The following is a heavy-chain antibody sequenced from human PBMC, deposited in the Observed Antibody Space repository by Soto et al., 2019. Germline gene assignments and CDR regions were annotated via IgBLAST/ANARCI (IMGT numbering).Heavy chain of an antibody. D-gene: IGHD3-22*01. J-gene: IGHJ5*02. CDR2: ISAYNGNT. CDR1: GYTFTSYG. Sequence: ASVKVSCKASGYTFTSYGISWVRQAPGQGLEWMGWISAYNGNTNYAQKLQGRVTMTTDASKSTAYMELRSLRSDYTAVYYCARESIIVERGRQNNWFDPWGQGTLVTVS. CDR3: ARESIIVERGRQNNWFDP. V-gene: IGHV1-18*01.